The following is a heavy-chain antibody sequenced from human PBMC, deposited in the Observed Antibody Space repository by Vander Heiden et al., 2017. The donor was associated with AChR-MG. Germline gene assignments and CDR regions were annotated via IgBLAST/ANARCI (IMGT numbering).Heavy chain of an antibody. CDR2: INHSGST. J-gene: IGHJ5*02. D-gene: IGHD6-13*01. Sequence: TCAVYGGSFSGYYWSWIRQPPGKGLEWIGEINHSGSTNYNPSLKSRVTISVDTSKNQFSLKLSSVTAADTAVYYCARDGPGCYSSSWYGFDPWGQGTLVTVSS. CDR3: ARDGPGCYSSSWYGFDP. V-gene: IGHV4-34*01. CDR1: GGSFSGYY.